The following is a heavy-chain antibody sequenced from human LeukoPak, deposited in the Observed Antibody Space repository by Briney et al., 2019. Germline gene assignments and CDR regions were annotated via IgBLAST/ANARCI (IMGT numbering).Heavy chain of an antibody. CDR3: AREGGYDILTGYYDNWFDP. V-gene: IGHV4-59*01. CDR1: GGSISSYY. CDR2: IYYSGST. Sequence: TSETLSLTCTVSGGSISSYYWSWIRQPPGKGLEWIGYIYYSGSTNYNPSLKSRVTISVDTSKNQFSLKLSSVTAADTAVYYCAREGGYDILTGYYDNWFDPWGQGALVTVSS. D-gene: IGHD3-9*01. J-gene: IGHJ5*02.